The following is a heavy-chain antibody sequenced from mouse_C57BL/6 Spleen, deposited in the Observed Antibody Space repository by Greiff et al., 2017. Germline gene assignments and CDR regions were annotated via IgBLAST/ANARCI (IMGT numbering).Heavy chain of an antibody. CDR2: ISSGGDYI. D-gene: IGHD1-1*01. J-gene: IGHJ3*01. CDR3: TRDHGSSSFAY. Sequence: EVKLVESGEGLVKPGGSLKLSCAASGFTFSSYAMSWVRQTPEKRLEWVAYISSGGDYIYYADTVKGRFTISRDNARNTLYLQMSSLKSEDTAMYYCTRDHGSSSFAYWGQGTLVTVSA. CDR1: GFTFSSYA. V-gene: IGHV5-9-1*02.